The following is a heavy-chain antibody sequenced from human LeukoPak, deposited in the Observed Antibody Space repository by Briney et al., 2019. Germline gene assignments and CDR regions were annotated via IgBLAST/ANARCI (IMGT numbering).Heavy chain of an antibody. CDR3: ARVTRNTGDY. CDR2: INQDGTEK. Sequence: GGSLRLSCVASGFTFNNYWMSWVRQAPGKGLEWVANINQDGTEKYYVDSVKGRFTISRDNAKNSLFLQVNSLRGEDTAVYYCARVTRNTGDYWGQGTLVTVSS. D-gene: IGHD5-18*01. CDR1: GFTFNNYW. J-gene: IGHJ4*02. V-gene: IGHV3-7*01.